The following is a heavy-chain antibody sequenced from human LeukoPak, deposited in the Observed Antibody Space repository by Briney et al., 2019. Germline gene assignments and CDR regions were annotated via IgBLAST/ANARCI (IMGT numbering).Heavy chain of an antibody. CDR1: GYTFTGYH. J-gene: IGHJ5*02. Sequence: ASVKVSCKASGYTFTGYHMHWVRQAPGQGLEWMGWINPNSGGTNSAQEFQGRVTMTRDTSISTAYMELSRLRSDDTAVYYCARDGAGNRYWFDPWGQGTLVTVSS. CDR2: INPNSGGT. D-gene: IGHD3-16*01. V-gene: IGHV1-2*02. CDR3: ARDGAGNRYWFDP.